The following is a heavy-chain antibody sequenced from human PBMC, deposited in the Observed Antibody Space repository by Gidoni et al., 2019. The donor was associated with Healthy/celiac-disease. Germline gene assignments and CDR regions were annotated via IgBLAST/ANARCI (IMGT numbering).Heavy chain of an antibody. V-gene: IGHV3-23*01. CDR1: GFTFSSYA. D-gene: IGHD2-15*01. CDR3: ASGGYCSGGSCYSNAFDI. J-gene: IGHJ3*02. CDR2: ISGSGGST. Sequence: EVQLLESGGGLVQPGGSLRLYCAASGFTFSSYAMSWVRQAPGKGLEWVSAISGSGGSTYYADSVKGRFTISRDNSKNTLYLQMNSLRAEDTAVYYCASGGYCSGGSCYSNAFDIWGQGTMVTVSS.